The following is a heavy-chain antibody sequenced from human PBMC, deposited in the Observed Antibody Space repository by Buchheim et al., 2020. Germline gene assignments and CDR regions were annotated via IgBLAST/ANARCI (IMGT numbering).Heavy chain of an antibody. Sequence: EEQLVESGGGLVKPGGSLRLSCAASGFTFSDAWMNWVRQAPGKGLEWVGRIKREADGGTAEYAAPVRGRFTLSRDDSTDTLDLQMNSLRAEDTAVYYCTTSTVVSATYWYFNVWGRGTL. CDR3: TTSTVVSATYWYFNV. CDR2: IKREADGGTA. D-gene: IGHD2-21*02. V-gene: IGHV3-15*07. J-gene: IGHJ2*01. CDR1: GFTFSDAW.